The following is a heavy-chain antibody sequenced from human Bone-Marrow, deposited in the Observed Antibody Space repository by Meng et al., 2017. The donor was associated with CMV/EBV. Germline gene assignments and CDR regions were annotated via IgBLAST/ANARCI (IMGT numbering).Heavy chain of an antibody. CDR1: GGSISSSSYY. CDR2: IYYSGST. D-gene: IGHD3-16*01. Sequence: SETLSLTCTVSGGSISSSSYYWGWIRQPPGKGLEWIGSIYYSGSTYYNPSLKSRVTISVDTSKNQFSLKLSSVTAADTAVDYCARDRRLQRATGGGMDVWGQGTTVTVSS. CDR3: ARDRRLQRATGGGMDV. J-gene: IGHJ6*02. V-gene: IGHV4-39*07.